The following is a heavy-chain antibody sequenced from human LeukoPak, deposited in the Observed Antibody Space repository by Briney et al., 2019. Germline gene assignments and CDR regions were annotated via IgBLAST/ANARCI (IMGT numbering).Heavy chain of an antibody. CDR2: INTDTGNP. CDR3: ARDSYYDSSGYYYDDAFDI. Sequence: ASVKVSCKASGYTFTSYAMNWVRQAPGQGLEWMGWINTDTGNPTYAQGFTGRFVFSLDTSVSTAYLQISSLKAEDTAVYYCARDSYYDSSGYYYDDAFDIWGQGTMVTVSS. J-gene: IGHJ3*02. D-gene: IGHD3-22*01. CDR1: GYTFTSYA. V-gene: IGHV7-4-1*02.